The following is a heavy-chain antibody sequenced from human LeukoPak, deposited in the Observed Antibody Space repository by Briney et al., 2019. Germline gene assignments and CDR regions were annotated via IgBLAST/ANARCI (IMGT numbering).Heavy chain of an antibody. Sequence: ASVKVSCKASGASFINYYIHWVRQAPGQGLEWVGLIYPGGGWTNYAQKFQGRVTMTTDTSTSTVYMELSSLRSEDTAAYYCARDMPHNCFDPWGQGTLVTVSP. D-gene: IGHD2-2*01. J-gene: IGHJ5*02. CDR3: ARDMPHNCFDP. CDR2: IYPGGGWT. CDR1: GASFINYY. V-gene: IGHV1-46*01.